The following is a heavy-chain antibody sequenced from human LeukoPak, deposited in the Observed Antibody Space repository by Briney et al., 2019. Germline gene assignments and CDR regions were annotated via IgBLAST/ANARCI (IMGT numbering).Heavy chain of an antibody. J-gene: IGHJ4*02. CDR1: GFTFSNSW. Sequence: GGSLRLSCAASGFTFSNSWMYWVRQAPGKGLVWVSRINSDGSSTTYADSVKGRFTISRDNAKNTLYLQMNSLRADDTAVYYCTRAGHNWEHDYRGQGTLVTVSS. CDR2: INSDGSST. V-gene: IGHV3-74*01. D-gene: IGHD5-24*01. CDR3: TRAGHNWEHDY.